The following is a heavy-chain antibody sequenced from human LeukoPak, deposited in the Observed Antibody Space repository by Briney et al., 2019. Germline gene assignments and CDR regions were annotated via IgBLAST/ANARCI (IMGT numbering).Heavy chain of an antibody. CDR3: ARALTAADNY. D-gene: IGHD6-13*01. V-gene: IGHV3-7*04. Sequence: PGGSLRLSCAASGFTISSYWMNWVRQAPGKGLKWLANIKRGGSEEYYVDSVKGRFTISRDNTKNSLYLQMNSLRVEDTAVYYCARALTAADNYWGQGTLVTVSS. J-gene: IGHJ4*02. CDR1: GFTISSYW. CDR2: IKRGGSEE.